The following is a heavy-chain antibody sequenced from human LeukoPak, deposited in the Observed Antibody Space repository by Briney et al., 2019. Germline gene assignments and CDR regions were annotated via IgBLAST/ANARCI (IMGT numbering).Heavy chain of an antibody. Sequence: PGRSLRLSCASSGFTFSSYAMHWVRQAPGKGLEWVAVISYDGSNKYYADSVKGRFTISRDNSKNTLYLQMNSLRAEDTAVYYCARDQNSYAPNYFDYWGQGTLVTVSS. CDR2: ISYDGSNK. CDR1: GFTFSSYA. CDR3: ARDQNSYAPNYFDY. D-gene: IGHD5-18*01. J-gene: IGHJ4*02. V-gene: IGHV3-30*04.